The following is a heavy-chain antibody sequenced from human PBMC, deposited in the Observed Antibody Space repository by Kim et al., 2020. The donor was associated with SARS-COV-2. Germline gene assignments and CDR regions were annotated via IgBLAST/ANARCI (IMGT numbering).Heavy chain of an antibody. Sequence: AGSVQRRFTICRDNAKNSLYLQMNGRRAEDTAVYYCARVRYYSRVGWFDPWGQATLVTVSS. CDR3: ARVRYYSRVGWFDP. D-gene: IGHD3-10*01. V-gene: IGHV3-48*03. J-gene: IGHJ5*02.